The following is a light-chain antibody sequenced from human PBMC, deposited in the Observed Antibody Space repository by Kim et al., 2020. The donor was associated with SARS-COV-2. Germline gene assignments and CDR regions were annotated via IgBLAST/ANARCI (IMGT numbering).Light chain of an antibody. CDR2: GAS. J-gene: IGKJ2*02. Sequence: IVLTQSPGTLSLSPGERATLSCRASQTVSSNYLAWYQQKPGQAPSLLIYGASSRATGIPDRFSGSGSGTDFTLTISRLEPEDFAVYYCQQYGSSPCAFGQGTKLEI. CDR3: QQYGSSPCA. V-gene: IGKV3-20*01. CDR1: QTVSSNY.